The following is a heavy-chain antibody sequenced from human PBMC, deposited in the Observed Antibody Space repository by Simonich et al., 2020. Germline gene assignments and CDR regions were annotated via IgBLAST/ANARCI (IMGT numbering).Heavy chain of an antibody. CDR3: ARVGYSNYYYYGMDV. CDR1: GYSISSGYY. D-gene: IGHD6-13*01. Sequence: QVQLQESGPGLVKPSETLSLTCAVSGYSISSGYYWGWIRQPPGKGLEWIGRIYHTGSTYYHPSLKSPVTKSVDTSKNQFSLKLISVTAADTAVYYCARVGYSNYYYYGMDVWGQGTTVTVSS. J-gene: IGHJ6*02. CDR2: IYHTGST. V-gene: IGHV4-38-2*01.